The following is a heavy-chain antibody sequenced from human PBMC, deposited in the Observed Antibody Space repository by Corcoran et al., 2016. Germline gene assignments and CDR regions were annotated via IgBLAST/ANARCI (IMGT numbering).Heavy chain of an antibody. Sequence: QVQLVQSGAEVKKPGSSVKVSCKASGGTFSSYAISWVRQAPGQGLEWMGGIIPIFGTANYAQKFQGRVTITADESTSTAYMELSSLRSEDTAVYDWARGTHSGSYRGWFDPWGQGTLVTVSS. D-gene: IGHD1-26*01. CDR1: GGTFSSYA. CDR3: ARGTHSGSYRGWFDP. J-gene: IGHJ5*02. V-gene: IGHV1-69*01. CDR2: IIPIFGTA.